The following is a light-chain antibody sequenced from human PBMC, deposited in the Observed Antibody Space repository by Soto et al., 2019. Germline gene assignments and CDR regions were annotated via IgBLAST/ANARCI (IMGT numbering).Light chain of an antibody. CDR3: QTWGTGPLV. CDR2: LNSDGSH. Sequence: QPVLTQSPSASASLGASVKLTCTLSSGHSSYAIAWHQQQPEKGPRYLMKLNSDGSHSKGDGIPDRFSGSSSGAERYLTLSSLQSEDEADYYCQTWGTGPLVFGGGTQLTVL. J-gene: IGLJ2*01. V-gene: IGLV4-69*01. CDR1: SGHSSYA.